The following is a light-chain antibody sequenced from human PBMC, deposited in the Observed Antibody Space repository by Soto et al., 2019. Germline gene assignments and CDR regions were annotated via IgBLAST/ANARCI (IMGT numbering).Light chain of an antibody. V-gene: IGLV2-14*01. CDR2: DVD. CDR3: SSYTSSTTLVV. Sequence: QSVLTQPASVSGSPGQSITISCTGTSSDVGGYNYVSWYQQHPGKAPKLMIYDVDNWPSGVSTRFSGSKSGNTASLTISGLQAEDEADYYCSSYTSSTTLVVFGGGTQLTVL. CDR1: SSDVGGYNY. J-gene: IGLJ7*01.